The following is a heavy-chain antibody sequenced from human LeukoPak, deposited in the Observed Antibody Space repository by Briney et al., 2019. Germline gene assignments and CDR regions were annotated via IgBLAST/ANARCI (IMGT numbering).Heavy chain of an antibody. CDR2: ISGSGGST. V-gene: IGHV3-23*01. CDR3: AKARTMIAVGFTTYFDY. CDR1: GFTFSSYA. D-gene: IGHD3-22*01. Sequence: GGSLRLSCAASGFTFSSYAMSWVRQAPGKGLEWVSAISGSGGSTYYADSVKGRFTISRDNSKNTLYLQMNSLRAEDTAVYYCAKARTMIAVGFTTYFDYWGQGTLVTVSS. J-gene: IGHJ4*02.